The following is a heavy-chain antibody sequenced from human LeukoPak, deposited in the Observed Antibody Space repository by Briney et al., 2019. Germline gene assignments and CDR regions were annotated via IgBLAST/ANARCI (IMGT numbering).Heavy chain of an antibody. CDR1: GFTFDDYA. V-gene: IGHV3-9*01. CDR3: ARKGGPTTYGKYYYYMDV. CDR2: ISWNSGSI. J-gene: IGHJ6*03. Sequence: GRSLRLSCAASGFTFDDYAMHWVRQAPGKGLEGVSGISWNSGSIGYADSVKGRFTISRDNAKNSLYLQMNSLRADDTAVYYCARKGGPTTYGKYYYYMDVWGKGTTVTISS. D-gene: IGHD1-26*01.